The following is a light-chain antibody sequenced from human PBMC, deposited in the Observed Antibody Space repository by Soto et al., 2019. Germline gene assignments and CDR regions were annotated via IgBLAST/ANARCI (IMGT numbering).Light chain of an antibody. CDR2: GAS. V-gene: IGKV3-20*01. J-gene: IGKJ1*01. CDR3: QQCGSSSWT. CDR1: QSVSSSY. Sequence: ESVLTQSPGTLSLSPGEKATLSCRASQSVSSSYLAWYQQKPGQAPRLLIYGASSRATGIPDRFSGSWSGTDFTLTVSRLEPEDFAVYYCQQCGSSSWTFGQGTKVEIK.